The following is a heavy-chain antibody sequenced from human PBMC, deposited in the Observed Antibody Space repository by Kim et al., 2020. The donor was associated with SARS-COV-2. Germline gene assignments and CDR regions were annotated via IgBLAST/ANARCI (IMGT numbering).Heavy chain of an antibody. Sequence: GGSLRLSCAASGFTFSSYGMHWVRQAPGKGLEWVAVISYDGSNKYYADSVKGRFTISRDNSKNTLYLQMNSLRAEDTAVYYCAAALAAAGTDYWGQGTLVTVSS. CDR3: AAALAAAGTDY. J-gene: IGHJ4*02. V-gene: IGHV3-30*03. CDR1: GFTFSSYG. D-gene: IGHD6-13*01. CDR2: ISYDGSNK.